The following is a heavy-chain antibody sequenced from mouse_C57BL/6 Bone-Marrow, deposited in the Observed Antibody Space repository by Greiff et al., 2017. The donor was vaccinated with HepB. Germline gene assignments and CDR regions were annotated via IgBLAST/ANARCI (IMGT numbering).Heavy chain of an antibody. CDR2: INPGSGGT. CDR1: GYAFTNYL. V-gene: IGHV1-54*01. Sequence: VKLQESGAELVRPGTSVKVSCKASGYAFTNYLIEWVKQRPGQGLEWIGVINPGSGGTNYNEKFKGKATLTADKSSSTAYMQLSSLTSEDSAVYFCARGKKDYYGSSYFDYWGQGTTLTVSS. D-gene: IGHD1-1*01. J-gene: IGHJ2*01. CDR3: ARGKKDYYGSSYFDY.